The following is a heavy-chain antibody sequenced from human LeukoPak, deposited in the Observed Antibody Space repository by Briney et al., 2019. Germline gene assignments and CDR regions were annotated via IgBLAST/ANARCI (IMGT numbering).Heavy chain of an antibody. D-gene: IGHD6-19*01. Sequence: GGSLRLSCAASGFTFSNYAMSWVRQAPGKGLEWVSTISGSGGSTYYVDSVKGRFTISRDNSRNTLDIEMNSLRPEDTAVYYCAKASQYSSGWFDYWGQGTLVTVSS. CDR3: AKASQYSSGWFDY. V-gene: IGHV3-23*01. CDR2: ISGSGGST. J-gene: IGHJ4*02. CDR1: GFTFSNYA.